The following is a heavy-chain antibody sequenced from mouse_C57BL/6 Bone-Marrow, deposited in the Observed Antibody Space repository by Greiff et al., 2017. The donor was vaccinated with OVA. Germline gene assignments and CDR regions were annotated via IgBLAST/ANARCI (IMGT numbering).Heavy chain of an antibody. D-gene: IGHD1-1*01. CDR3: ARQDYGSSDVLDY. J-gene: IGHJ2*01. V-gene: IGHV5-17*01. CDR2: ISSGSSTI. Sequence: EVKLVESGGGLVKPGGSLKLSCAASGFTFSDYGMHWVRQAPEKGLEWVAYISSGSSTIYYADTVKGRFTISRDNAKNTLFLQMTSLRSEDTAMYYCARQDYGSSDVLDYWGQGTTLTVSS. CDR1: GFTFSDYG.